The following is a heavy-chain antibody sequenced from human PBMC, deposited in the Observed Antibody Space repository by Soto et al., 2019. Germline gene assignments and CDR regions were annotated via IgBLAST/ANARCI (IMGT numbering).Heavy chain of an antibody. D-gene: IGHD1-26*01. Sequence: QVQLQESGPGLVRPSETLSLTCAVSADSLSTGVWWGWVRQPPGKELEWIGEIHQSGSTNYSPSFKSRLSMSVGKYKKQFSLNLSSVTAADTAVYFCISGSNYVWDRWGQGTLVTVSS. CDR1: ADSLSTGVW. CDR3: ISGSNYVWDR. CDR2: IHQSGST. V-gene: IGHV4-4*02. J-gene: IGHJ5*02.